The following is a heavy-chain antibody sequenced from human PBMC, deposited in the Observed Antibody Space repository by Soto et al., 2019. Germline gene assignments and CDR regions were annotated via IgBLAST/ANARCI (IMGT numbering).Heavy chain of an antibody. CDR1: GGSFSGYY. Sequence: QVQLQQWGAGLLKPSETLSLTCGVNGGSFSGYYWRWIRQPPGKGLEWIGEINHGGSTNYTPSLKSRLTISVDTSKNQFSLKLTSVTAADTAVYYCARGLAPTIFGVVPTPNWFDPWGQGTLVSVSS. D-gene: IGHD3-3*01. V-gene: IGHV4-34*01. CDR3: ARGLAPTIFGVVPTPNWFDP. CDR2: INHGGST. J-gene: IGHJ5*02.